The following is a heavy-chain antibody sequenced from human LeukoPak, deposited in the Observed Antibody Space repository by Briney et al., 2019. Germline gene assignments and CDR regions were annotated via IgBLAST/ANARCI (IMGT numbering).Heavy chain of an antibody. CDR3: ARGEDAFDI. J-gene: IGHJ3*02. CDR1: GGTFSTYA. V-gene: IGHV1-69*13. Sequence: WASVKVSCKATGGTFSTYAINWVRQAPGQGLEWMGGIIPIFGTANYAQKFQGRVTITADESTSTAYMELSSLRSEDTAVYYCARGEDAFDIWGQGTMVTVSS. CDR2: IIPIFGTA.